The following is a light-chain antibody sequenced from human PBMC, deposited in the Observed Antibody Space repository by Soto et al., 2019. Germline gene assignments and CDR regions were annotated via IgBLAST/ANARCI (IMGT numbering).Light chain of an antibody. CDR2: GAS. CDR1: QSVSSSY. V-gene: IGKV3-20*01. J-gene: IGKJ4*01. Sequence: EIVLTQSPGTLSLSPGERATLSCGASQSVSSSYLAWYQQKPGQAPRLLIYGASSRATGIPDRFSCSGSETDFTLTISRLEPEDFAVYYCQQYGSPLTFGGGTKVDIK. CDR3: QQYGSPLT.